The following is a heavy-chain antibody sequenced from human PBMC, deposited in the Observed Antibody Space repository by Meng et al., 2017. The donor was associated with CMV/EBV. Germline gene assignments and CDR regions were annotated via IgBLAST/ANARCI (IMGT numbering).Heavy chain of an antibody. CDR1: GGTFSSYA. Sequence: PGKVSCKASGGTFSSYAISWGRQGPGQGLEWMGGIIPIFGTANYAQKFQGRVTITTDESTSTAYMELSSLRSEDTAVYYCARVIVVPAAIPLYYYYGMDVWGQGTTVTVSS. J-gene: IGHJ6*02. CDR3: ARVIVVPAAIPLYYYYGMDV. V-gene: IGHV1-69*05. D-gene: IGHD2-2*02. CDR2: IIPIFGTA.